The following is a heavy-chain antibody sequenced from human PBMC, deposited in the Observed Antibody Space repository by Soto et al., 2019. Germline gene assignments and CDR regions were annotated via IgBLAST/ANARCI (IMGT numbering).Heavy chain of an antibody. CDR1: GFTFNNYA. J-gene: IGHJ6*02. CDR2: ISDSGGAT. V-gene: IGHV3-23*01. Sequence: GGSLRLSCAASGFTFNNYAMSWVRQAPGKGLEWVSTISDSGGATYYADSVRGRFTTSRDNSKNTLFLQMNSPRAEDTAIYYCAKGGSGRSDYYYGMDVWGQGTTVTVSS. D-gene: IGHD3-10*01. CDR3: AKGGSGRSDYYYGMDV.